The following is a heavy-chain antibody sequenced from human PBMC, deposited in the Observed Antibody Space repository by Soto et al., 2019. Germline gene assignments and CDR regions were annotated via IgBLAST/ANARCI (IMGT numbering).Heavy chain of an antibody. Sequence: ASVKVSCKASGYTFTGYYMHWVRQAPGQGLEWMGWINPNSGGTNYAQKFQGWVTMTRDTSISTAYMELSRLRSDDTAVYFCARVKATLYRHYYFDYWGQGTPVTVSS. V-gene: IGHV1-2*04. CDR1: GYTFTGYY. D-gene: IGHD5-12*01. J-gene: IGHJ4*02. CDR2: INPNSGGT. CDR3: ARVKATLYRHYYFDY.